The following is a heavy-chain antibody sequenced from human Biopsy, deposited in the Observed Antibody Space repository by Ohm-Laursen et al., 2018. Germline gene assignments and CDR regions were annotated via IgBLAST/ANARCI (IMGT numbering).Heavy chain of an antibody. CDR3: ANQGSGILTGSPAPDDDPQGAFDI. CDR1: GYTFTDYF. Sequence: ASVKVSCKASGYTFTDYFLHWVRQAPGQGPEWMGWISPSSGGTNYAQKFQGRVTMTRDTSATTDYMELSSLRSDDTAVYYCANQGSGILTGSPAPDDDPQGAFDIWGQGTMVTVSS. J-gene: IGHJ3*02. D-gene: IGHD3-9*01. V-gene: IGHV1-2*02. CDR2: ISPSSGGT.